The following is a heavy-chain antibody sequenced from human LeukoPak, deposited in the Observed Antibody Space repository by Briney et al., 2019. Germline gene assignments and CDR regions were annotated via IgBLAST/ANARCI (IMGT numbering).Heavy chain of an antibody. Sequence: SETLSLTRAVYGGSFSGYYWSWIRQPPGKGLEWIGEINHSGSTNYNPSLKSRVTISVDTSKNQFSLKLSSVTAADTAVYYCARGGPKSQFGANPFDYWGQGTLVTVSS. CDR2: INHSGST. CDR1: GGSFSGYY. J-gene: IGHJ4*02. D-gene: IGHD1-26*01. V-gene: IGHV4-34*01. CDR3: ARGGPKSQFGANPFDY.